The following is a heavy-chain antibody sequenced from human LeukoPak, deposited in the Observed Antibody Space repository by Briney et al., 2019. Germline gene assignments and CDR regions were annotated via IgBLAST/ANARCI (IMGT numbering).Heavy chain of an antibody. V-gene: IGHV3-9*03. CDR2: ISWNSGSI. D-gene: IGHD2-2*02. Sequence: PRGSLRLSCAASGFTFDDYAMHWVRQAPGKGLEWVSGISWNSGSIGYADSVKGRFTISRDNAKNSLYLQMNSLRAEDMALYYCAKGSCSSTSCYTFDYWGQGTLVTVSS. CDR1: GFTFDDYA. J-gene: IGHJ4*02. CDR3: AKGSCSSTSCYTFDY.